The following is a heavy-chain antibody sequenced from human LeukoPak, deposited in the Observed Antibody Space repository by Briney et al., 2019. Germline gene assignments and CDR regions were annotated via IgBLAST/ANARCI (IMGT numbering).Heavy chain of an antibody. CDR1: GGSISNTNW. D-gene: IGHD7-27*01. CDR3: SRENGDFSPFGY. CDR2: ISLTGLT. J-gene: IGHJ4*03. Sequence: SGTLSLPCGVFGGSISNTNWWSFVRQPPGQGLECIGEISLTGLTHYNPSLESRVTVSLDKSKNQLSLNLTSVTAADTAVYYCSRENGDFSPFGYWGQGNLGTVLS. V-gene: IGHV4-4*02.